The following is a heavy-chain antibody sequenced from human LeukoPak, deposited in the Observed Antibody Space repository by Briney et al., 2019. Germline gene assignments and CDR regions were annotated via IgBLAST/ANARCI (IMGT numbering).Heavy chain of an antibody. J-gene: IGHJ4*02. CDR1: GGSISSSSYY. CDR2: TYYSGST. Sequence: SETLSLTCTVSGGSISSSSYYWGWIRQPPGKGLEWIGSTYYSGSTYYNPSLKSRVTISVDTSKNQFSLKLSSVTAADTAVYYCARRLEAAAGHDYWGQGTLVTVSS. D-gene: IGHD6-13*01. V-gene: IGHV4-39*01. CDR3: ARRLEAAAGHDY.